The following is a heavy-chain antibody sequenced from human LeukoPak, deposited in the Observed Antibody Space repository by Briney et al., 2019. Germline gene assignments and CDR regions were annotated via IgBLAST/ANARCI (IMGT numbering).Heavy chain of an antibody. CDR1: GYTFTGYY. V-gene: IGHV1-2*02. CDR3: ARNRRGYCSSTSCPKDYYMDV. D-gene: IGHD2-2*01. J-gene: IGHJ6*03. Sequence: ASVKVSCKASGYTFTGYYMHWVRQAPGQGLEWMGWINPNSGGTNYVQKFQGRVTMTRDTSISTAYMELRSLRSDDTAVYYCARNRRGYCSSTSCPKDYYMDVWGKGTTVTVSS. CDR2: INPNSGGT.